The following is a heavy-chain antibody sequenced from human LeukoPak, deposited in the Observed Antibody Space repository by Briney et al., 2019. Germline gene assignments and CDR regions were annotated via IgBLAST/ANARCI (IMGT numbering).Heavy chain of an antibody. CDR3: AKLKVFGSGSWDY. CDR1: GFTFSSYG. CDR2: IWYDGSNK. J-gene: IGHJ4*02. V-gene: IGHV3-33*06. D-gene: IGHD3-10*01. Sequence: PGGSLRLSCAASGFTFSSYGMHWVRQAPGKGLEWVAVIWYDGSNKYYADSVKGRFTISRDNSKNTLYLQMNSLRVEDTATYYCAKLKVFGSGSWDYWGQGSLVTVSS.